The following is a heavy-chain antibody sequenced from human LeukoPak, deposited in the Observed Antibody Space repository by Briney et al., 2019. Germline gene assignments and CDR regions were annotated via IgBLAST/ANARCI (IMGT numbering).Heavy chain of an antibody. V-gene: IGHV3-66*01. CDR3: ARAGGRAYSGYDLRNPFDY. D-gene: IGHD5-12*01. J-gene: IGHJ4*02. CDR2: LYSGGFT. CDR1: GFTVSSNY. Sequence: GGSLRLPCAASGFTVSSNYMSWVRQAPGKGLEWVSVLYSGGFTDYADSVKGRFTISRDNSKNTLYLQMNNLRAEDTAVYYCARAGGRAYSGYDLRNPFDYWGQGILVTVSS.